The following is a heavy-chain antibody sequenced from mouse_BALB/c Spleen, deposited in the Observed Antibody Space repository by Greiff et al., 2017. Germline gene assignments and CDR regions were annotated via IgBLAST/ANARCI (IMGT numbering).Heavy chain of an antibody. V-gene: IGHV1-7*01. CDR1: GYTFTSYW. J-gene: IGHJ2*01. Sequence: QVQLQQSGAELAKPGASVKMSCTASGYTFTSYWMHWVKQRPGQGLEWIGYINPSTGYTEYNQKFKDKATLTADKSSSTAYMQLSSLTSEDSAVYYCAGLKTVVADYWGQGTTLTVSS. D-gene: IGHD1-1*01. CDR3: AGLKTVVADY. CDR2: INPSTGYT.